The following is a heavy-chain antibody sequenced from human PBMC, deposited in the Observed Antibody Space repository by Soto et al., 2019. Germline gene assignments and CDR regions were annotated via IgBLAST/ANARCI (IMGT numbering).Heavy chain of an antibody. CDR1: GFTFGSYG. Sequence: EVQLLESGGGLVQPGGSLRLTCAASGFTFGSYGMSWVRQAPGKGLEWVSSLSGSSLTVYYADSVKGRFTISRDNSDNTLSLDMTSLRAEDTAFYYCAKDTRIAARPIGYFDHWGQGTLVTVSS. CDR3: AKDTRIAARPIGYFDH. V-gene: IGHV3-23*01. D-gene: IGHD6-6*01. CDR2: LSGSSLTV. J-gene: IGHJ4*02.